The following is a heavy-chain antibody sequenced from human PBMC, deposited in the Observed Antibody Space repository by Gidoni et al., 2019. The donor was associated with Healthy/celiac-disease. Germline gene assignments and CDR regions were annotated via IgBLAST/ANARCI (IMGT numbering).Heavy chain of an antibody. D-gene: IGHD2-15*01. CDR1: GFISDDYA. Sequence: EVQLVESGGGLIQPGRSLRLSCAASGFISDDYAMHWVRQAPGKGLEWVSGITWDSGTIDYADSVKGRFAISRDNAKKSLYLQMNSLRAEDTAFYYCAKAPGDCSTGSCYYDYWGQGTLVTVSS. CDR2: ITWDSGTI. V-gene: IGHV3-9*02. J-gene: IGHJ4*02. CDR3: AKAPGDCSTGSCYYDY.